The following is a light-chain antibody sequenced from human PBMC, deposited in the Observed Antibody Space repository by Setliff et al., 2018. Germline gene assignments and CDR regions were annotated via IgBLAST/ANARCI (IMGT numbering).Light chain of an antibody. CDR3: QSYAGGLGGYV. J-gene: IGLJ1*01. CDR2: TNN. CDR1: TSGFS. Sequence: QSVLTQPPSVSGAPGQTVSISCTGSTSGFSVHWYQQLPGVAPKLIIWTNNIRSSGVPDRFSGSKSGTSASLVITGLQPEDEADYYCQSYAGGLGGYVVGGGTKVTV. V-gene: IGLV1-40*01.